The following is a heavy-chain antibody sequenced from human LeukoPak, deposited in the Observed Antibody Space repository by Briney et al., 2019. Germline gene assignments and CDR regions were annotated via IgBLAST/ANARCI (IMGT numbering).Heavy chain of an antibody. J-gene: IGHJ5*02. CDR1: GYTFTDYP. CDR2: INTNTGNP. V-gene: IGHV7-4-1*02. D-gene: IGHD1-26*01. CDR3: ARVIVDMIVGATHWFDP. Sequence: ASVKVSCKASGYTFTDYPINWVRQAPGQGLEWMGWINTNTGNPTYAQGFTGRFVFSLDTSVSTAYLQISSLKAEDTAVYYCARVIVDMIVGATHWFDPWGQGTLVTVSS.